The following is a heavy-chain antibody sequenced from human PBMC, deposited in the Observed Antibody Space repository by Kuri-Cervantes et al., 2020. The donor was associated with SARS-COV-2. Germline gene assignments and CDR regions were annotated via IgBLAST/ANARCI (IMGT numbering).Heavy chain of an antibody. D-gene: IGHD3-3*01. J-gene: IGHJ6*03. Sequence: ESLKISCAVYGGSFSDYYWSWVRQPPGKGLEWIGEINHSGSTNYNPSLNSRVTISVDTSKNHFSLKLGSVTGADTGVYYCARQRFLGYMDVWGKGTTVTVSS. V-gene: IGHV4-34*01. CDR3: ARQRFLGYMDV. CDR1: GGSFSDYY. CDR2: INHSGST.